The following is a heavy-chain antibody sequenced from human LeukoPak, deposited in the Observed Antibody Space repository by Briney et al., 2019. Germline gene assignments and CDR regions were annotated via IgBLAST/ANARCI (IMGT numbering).Heavy chain of an antibody. CDR3: ARDSDLGVDYY. CDR1: GGSFSGYY. V-gene: IGHV4-30-4*08. CDR2: ISYSGST. Sequence: SETLSLTCAVYGGSFSGYYWSWIRQPPGEGLEWIGYISYSGSTYYNPSLKSRVTIAVDTSKNQISLKLSSVTAADTAVYYCARDSDLGVDYYWGQGTLVTVSS. J-gene: IGHJ4*02. D-gene: IGHD3-10*01.